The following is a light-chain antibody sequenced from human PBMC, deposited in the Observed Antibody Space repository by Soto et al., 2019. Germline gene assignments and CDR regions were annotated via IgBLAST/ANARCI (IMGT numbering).Light chain of an antibody. J-gene: IGKJ4*01. CDR2: AAS. CDR1: LGISSY. V-gene: IGKV1-9*01. CDR3: QQNNSYPLS. Sequence: IQLTPSPSSLSAPVGDIVTITCRASLGISSYLAWYQQNPWKAPKLLIYAASTLQSGVPPRFSGSGSGTDFTLPLSSLEPEDFATYFCQQNNSYPLSYGGGTKVEIK.